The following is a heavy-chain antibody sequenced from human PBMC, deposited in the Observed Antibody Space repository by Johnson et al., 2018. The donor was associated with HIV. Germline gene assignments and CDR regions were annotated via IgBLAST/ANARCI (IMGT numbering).Heavy chain of an antibody. J-gene: IGHJ3*02. CDR2: ISWNSGTI. CDR3: ARDSKWEKAFDI. D-gene: IGHD1-26*01. V-gene: IGHV3-9*01. CDR1: GFTFDDYA. Sequence: VQLVESVGGLVQPGRSLRLSCAASGFTFDDYAMHWVRQAPGKGLEWVSGISWNSGTIYYADSVKGRFTISRDNAKNSLYLQMNSLRAEDTAVYYCARDSKWEKAFDIWGQGTMVTVSS.